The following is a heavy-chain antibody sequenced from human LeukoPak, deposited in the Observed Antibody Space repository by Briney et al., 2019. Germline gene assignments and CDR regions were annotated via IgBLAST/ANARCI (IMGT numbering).Heavy chain of an antibody. V-gene: IGHV3-30-3*01. CDR3: ARDHNSGNYPNYYFGF. CDR2: ISYDGSNE. J-gene: IGHJ4*02. Sequence: GGSLRLSCAASGFTFSSYAIHWVRQAPGKGLEWVAVISYDGSNEYYADSVKGRFTISRDNSKNTLYLQMNSLRAEDTAVYFCARDHNSGNYPNYYFGFWGQGTLVTVSS. D-gene: IGHD1-26*01. CDR1: GFTFSSYA.